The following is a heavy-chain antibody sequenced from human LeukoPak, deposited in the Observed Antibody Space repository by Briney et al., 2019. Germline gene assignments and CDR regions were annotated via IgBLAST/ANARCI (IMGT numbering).Heavy chain of an antibody. D-gene: IGHD4-17*01. J-gene: IGHJ4*02. V-gene: IGHV1-69*13. Sequence: VKVSCKASGGTFSSYAISWVRQAPGQGLEWMGRIIPIFGTANYAQKFQGRVTITTDESTSTAYMELSSLRSEDTAVYYCARGGLMTTVTTELDYWGQGTLVTVSS. CDR3: ARGGLMTTVTTELDY. CDR1: GGTFSSYA. CDR2: IIPIFGTA.